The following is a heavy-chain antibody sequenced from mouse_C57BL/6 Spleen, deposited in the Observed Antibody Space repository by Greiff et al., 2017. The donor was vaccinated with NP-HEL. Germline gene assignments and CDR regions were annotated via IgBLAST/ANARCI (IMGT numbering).Heavy chain of an antibody. J-gene: IGHJ2*01. Sequence: VQLQQSGAELVKPGASVKISCKASGYAFSSYWMNWVKQRPGKGLEWIGQIYPGDGDTNYNGKFKGKATLTADKSASTAYMQLSSLTSEDSAVYFCARNYGSSYEDYWGQGTTLTVSS. D-gene: IGHD1-1*01. V-gene: IGHV1-80*01. CDR3: ARNYGSSYEDY. CDR1: GYAFSSYW. CDR2: IYPGDGDT.